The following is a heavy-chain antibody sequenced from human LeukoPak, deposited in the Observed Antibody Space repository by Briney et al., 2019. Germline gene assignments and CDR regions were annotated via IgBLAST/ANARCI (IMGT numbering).Heavy chain of an antibody. V-gene: IGHV4-61*02. Sequence: PSQTLSLTCTVSGGSISSGSYYWSWIRQPAGKGLEWIGRIHTSGSTNYNPSLKSRVTISVDTSKNQFSLRLSSVTAADTAVYYCARGGFWAFDIWGQGTMVTVSS. CDR2: IHTSGST. J-gene: IGHJ3*02. CDR1: GGSISSGSYY. CDR3: ARGGFWAFDI.